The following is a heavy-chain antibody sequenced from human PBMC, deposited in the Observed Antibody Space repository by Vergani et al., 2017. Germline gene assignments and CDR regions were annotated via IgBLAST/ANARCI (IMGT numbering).Heavy chain of an antibody. Sequence: EVQLVESGGGLVQPGGSLRLSCAASGFTVSNNYMNWVRQAPGKGLEWVSIIYSGGSTYYAVSVKGRFTISRDNSKSTMYLQMNSLRDEDTGVYYCARDLRLLYNRFDPWGQGTLVTVSS. D-gene: IGHD1-14*01. V-gene: IGHV3-66*01. J-gene: IGHJ5*02. CDR1: GFTVSNNY. CDR2: IYSGGST. CDR3: ARDLRLLYNRFDP.